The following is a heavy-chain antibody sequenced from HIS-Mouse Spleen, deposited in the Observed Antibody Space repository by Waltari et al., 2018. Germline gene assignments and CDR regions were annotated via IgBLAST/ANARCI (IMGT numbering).Heavy chain of an antibody. CDR3: ARDRSDILTGYHAFDI. CDR2: IYYSGRT. D-gene: IGHD3-9*01. CDR1: GGSISSSSYY. J-gene: IGHJ3*02. V-gene: IGHV4-39*07. Sequence: QLQLQESGPGLVKPSETLSLTCTVSGGSISSSSYYWGWIRQPPGKGLEWIGSIYYSGRTYYNPSLKSRVTISVDTSKNQFSLKLSSVTAADTAVYYCARDRSDILTGYHAFDIWGQGTMVTVSS.